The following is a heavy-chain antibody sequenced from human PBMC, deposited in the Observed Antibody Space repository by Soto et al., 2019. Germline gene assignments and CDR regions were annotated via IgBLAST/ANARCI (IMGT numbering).Heavy chain of an antibody. CDR1: EFTFRSYW. D-gene: IGHD1-7*01. CDR2: ISGDGSST. V-gene: IGHV3-74*01. J-gene: IGHJ3*01. CDR3: ARSLPGTYGAFDL. Sequence: GGSLRLSCAASEFTFRSYWMHWVRQSPGKGLVWVSRISGDGSSTNYADSVKGRFTISRDNAKNTVYLQVDSLRTEDTAVYYCARSLPGTYGAFDLWGQGTMVTVSS.